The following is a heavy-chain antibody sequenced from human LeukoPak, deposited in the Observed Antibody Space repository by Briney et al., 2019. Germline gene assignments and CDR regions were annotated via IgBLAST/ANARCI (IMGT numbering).Heavy chain of an antibody. CDR3: TTDPPITMVRGVDY. Sequence: KPGGSLRLSCAASGFTFSNAWMSWVRQAPGKGLEWVGRIKSKTDGGTTDYAAPVKGRFTISRDDSKNTLYLQMNSLKTEDTAVYYCTTDPPITMVRGVDYWGQGTLVTVSS. J-gene: IGHJ4*02. CDR2: IKSKTDGGTT. V-gene: IGHV3-15*01. D-gene: IGHD3-10*01. CDR1: GFTFSNAW.